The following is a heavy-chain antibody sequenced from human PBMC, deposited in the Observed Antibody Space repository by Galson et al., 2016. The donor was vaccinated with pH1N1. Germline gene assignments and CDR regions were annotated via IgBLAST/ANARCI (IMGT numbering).Heavy chain of an antibody. D-gene: IGHD3-3*01. Sequence: CAISGDSVSSNSATWNWIRQSPSRGLEWLGRTYYRSKWYNDYAESVKSRIIISPDTSKNQLSLQLNSVTPADTAVYYCARVVIDYDFWSGYQDHAAFDIWGQGTMVIVSS. CDR1: GDSVSSNSAT. CDR3: ARVVIDYDFWSGYQDHAAFDI. V-gene: IGHV6-1*01. CDR2: TYYRSKWYN. J-gene: IGHJ3*02.